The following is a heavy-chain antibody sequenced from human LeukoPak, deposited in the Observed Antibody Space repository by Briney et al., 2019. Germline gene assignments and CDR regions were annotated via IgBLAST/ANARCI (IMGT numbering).Heavy chain of an antibody. D-gene: IGHD3-10*01. CDR2: IDWDDDK. CDR3: ARTPRSPRGDYFDY. J-gene: IGHJ4*02. V-gene: IGHV2-70*04. CDR1: GFSPSTSGMR. Sequence: ESGPTLVNPTQTLTLTCTFSGFSPSTSGMRVSWIRQPPGKALEWLARIDWDDDKFYSTSLKTRLTISKDTSKNQVVLTMTNMDPVDTATYYCARTPRSPRGDYFDYWGQGTLVTVSS.